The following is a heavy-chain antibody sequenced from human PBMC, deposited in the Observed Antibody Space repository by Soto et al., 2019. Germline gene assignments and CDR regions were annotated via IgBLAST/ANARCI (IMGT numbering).Heavy chain of an antibody. V-gene: IGHV1-18*01. Sequence: QVQLVQSGAEVKKPGASVKVSCKASGYTFTSYGISWVRQAPGQGLEWMGWISAYNGNTNYAQKLQGRVTMTTDTSTSTGYMELRSLRSDDTAVYYCARDRDGMATITAFDIWGQGTMVTVSS. J-gene: IGHJ3*02. D-gene: IGHD5-12*01. CDR1: GYTFTSYG. CDR3: ARDRDGMATITAFDI. CDR2: ISAYNGNT.